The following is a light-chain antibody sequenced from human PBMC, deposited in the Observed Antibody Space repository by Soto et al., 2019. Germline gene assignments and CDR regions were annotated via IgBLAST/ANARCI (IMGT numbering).Light chain of an antibody. V-gene: IGKV3-15*01. J-gene: IGKJ5*01. CDR2: RTS. Sequence: EIVMTQSPATLSVSPGERATLSCRASQSISSNLAWYQQKPGQAPRLLMFRTSSRATGFPARFSGSGSGTEFNLTISSLEPEDFAVYYCQQRTRWPMTFGQGTRLEI. CDR3: QQRTRWPMT. CDR1: QSISSN.